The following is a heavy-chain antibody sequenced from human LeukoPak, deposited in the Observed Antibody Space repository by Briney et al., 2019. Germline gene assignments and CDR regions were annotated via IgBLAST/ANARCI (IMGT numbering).Heavy chain of an antibody. CDR2: ISWNSGSI. CDR3: AKLDGGSYHDAFDI. J-gene: IGHJ3*02. D-gene: IGHD1-26*01. Sequence: HPGGSLRLSCAASGFTFDDYAMHWVRQAPGKGLEWVSGISWNSGSIGYADSVKGRFTISRDNAKNSLYLQMNSLRAEDTAVYYCAKLDGGSYHDAFDIWGQGTMVTVSS. V-gene: IGHV3-9*01. CDR1: GFTFDDYA.